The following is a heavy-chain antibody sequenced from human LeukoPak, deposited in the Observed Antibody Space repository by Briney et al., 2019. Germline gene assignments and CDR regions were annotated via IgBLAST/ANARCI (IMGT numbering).Heavy chain of an antibody. J-gene: IGHJ4*02. CDR2: ISGSGSYI. D-gene: IGHD2-2*01. Sequence: GGSLRLSCAASGLTFSSFTMNWVRQAPGKGLEWVSSISGSGSYIYYADSVKGRFTISRDNAKNSLYLQMNSLRAEDTAVYYCAKGCSRTSCYGDWGQGTLVTVSS. CDR3: AKGCSRTSCYGD. CDR1: GLTFSSFT. V-gene: IGHV3-21*01.